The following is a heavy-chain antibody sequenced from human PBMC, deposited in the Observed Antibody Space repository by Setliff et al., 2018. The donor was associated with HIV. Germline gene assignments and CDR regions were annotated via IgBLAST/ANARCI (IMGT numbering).Heavy chain of an antibody. V-gene: IGHV1-18*01. J-gene: IGHJ4*02. CDR3: ARNFYDSSGYRYDY. CDR2: ISGCNGKT. CDR1: GYTFTSYG. Sequence: ASVKVSCKPSGYTFTSYGINWVRQAPGQGLEWMGWISGCNGKTNYAQKFQGRVTMTTDTSTSTAYMELRSLRSDDTAVYYCARNFYDSSGYRYDYWGQGTLVT. D-gene: IGHD3-22*01.